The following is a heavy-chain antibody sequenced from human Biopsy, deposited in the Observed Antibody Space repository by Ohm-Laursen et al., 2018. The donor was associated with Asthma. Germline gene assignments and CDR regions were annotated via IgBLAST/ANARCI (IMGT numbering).Heavy chain of an antibody. CDR2: ISVYNGNT. CDR3: ARAVDYSHYYGIGV. V-gene: IGHV1-18*01. J-gene: IGHJ6*02. CDR1: GYTFNSAG. Sequence: ASVKVSCKTSGYTFNSAGITWVRQAPGQGLEWMGWISVYNGNTKVAQKLQDRVTMTTDTSTSTAYMELRSLRSDDTAVYFCARAVDYSHYYGIGVWGQGTTVTVS. D-gene: IGHD3-10*01.